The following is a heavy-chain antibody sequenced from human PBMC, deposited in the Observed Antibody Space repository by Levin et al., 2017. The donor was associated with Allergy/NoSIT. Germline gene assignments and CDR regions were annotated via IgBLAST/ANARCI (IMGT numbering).Heavy chain of an antibody. V-gene: IGHV3-23*01. Sequence: PPSETLSLTCAASGVTFTNYDMNWVRQIPGKGLEWVATISVSGANKYYADSVKGRFTISKDDSKNTLYLQMNSLRADDTALFYCAMTPSGTYYGRFDYWGQGTLVTVSS. D-gene: IGHD3-10*01. CDR2: ISVSGANK. CDR1: GVTFTNYD. CDR3: AMTPSGTYYGRFDY. J-gene: IGHJ4*02.